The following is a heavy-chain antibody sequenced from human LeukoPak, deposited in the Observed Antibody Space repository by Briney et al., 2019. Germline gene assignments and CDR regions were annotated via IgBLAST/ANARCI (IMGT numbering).Heavy chain of an antibody. J-gene: IGHJ4*02. CDR1: GGSISSYY. Sequence: SETLSLTCTVSGGSISSYYWSWIRQPPGKGLEWIGYIYYSGSTNYNPSLKSRVTISVDTSKNQFSLKLSSATAADTAVYYCAREVAGRGGDIDSWGQGTLVTVSS. D-gene: IGHD6-19*01. CDR3: AREVAGRGGDIDS. V-gene: IGHV4-59*12. CDR2: IYYSGST.